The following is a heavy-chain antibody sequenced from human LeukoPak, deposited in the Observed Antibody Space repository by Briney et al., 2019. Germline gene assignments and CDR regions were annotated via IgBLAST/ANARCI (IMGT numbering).Heavy chain of an antibody. V-gene: IGHV3-33*01. J-gene: IGHJ3*02. CDR2: VWYVGSNK. CDR1: GFTFSTYG. D-gene: IGHD3-10*01. CDR3: ARDRWFGDEDSFDI. Sequence: SGGSLRLSCAASGFTFSTYGMHWVRHAPGKGLEWVAVVWYVGSNKYYADSVKGRFTVSRDNSKNTLYLQMNSLRAEDTAIYYCARDRWFGDEDSFDIWGQGTMVTVSS.